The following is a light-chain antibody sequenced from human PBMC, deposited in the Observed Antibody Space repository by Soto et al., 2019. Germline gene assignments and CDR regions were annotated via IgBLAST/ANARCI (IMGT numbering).Light chain of an antibody. V-gene: IGKV4-1*01. CDR3: QQYYSTPLT. CDR2: WAS. CDR1: QTVLYSANNKNY. Sequence: DIVMTQSPDSLAVSLGERATINCKSSQTVLYSANNKNYLAWYQQKPGQAPKLLIYWASTRESGVPDRFSGSGSGTDFTLTISSLQAEDVAVYYCQQYYSTPLTFGQVTKVDIK. J-gene: IGKJ1*01.